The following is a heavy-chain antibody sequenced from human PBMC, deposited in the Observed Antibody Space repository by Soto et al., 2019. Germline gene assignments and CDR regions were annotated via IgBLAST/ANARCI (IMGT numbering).Heavy chain of an antibody. CDR3: ARLGLEMATINWYFDL. CDR2: VIPIFGTA. J-gene: IGHJ2*01. V-gene: IGHV1-69*13. D-gene: IGHD5-12*01. Sequence: SVKVSCKASGGTFSSYAISWVRQAPGQGLEWMGGVIPIFGTANYAQKFQGRVTITADESTSTAYMELSSLRSEDTAVYYCARLGLEMATINWYFDLWGRGTLVTVSS. CDR1: GGTFSSYA.